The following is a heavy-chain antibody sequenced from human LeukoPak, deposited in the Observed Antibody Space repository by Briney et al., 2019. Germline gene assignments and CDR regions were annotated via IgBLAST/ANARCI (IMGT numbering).Heavy chain of an antibody. CDR2: IYSGGST. J-gene: IGHJ6*02. D-gene: IGHD6-19*01. CDR3: ARDSPSKYSSGWYPYYYGMDV. CDR1: EFTVSSNY. Sequence: PGGSLRLSCAASEFTVSSNYMSWVRQAPGKGLEWVSVIYSGGSTYYADSVKGRFTISRDNSKNTLYLQMNSLRAEDTAVYYCARDSPSKYSSGWYPYYYGMDVWGQGTTVTVSS. V-gene: IGHV3-66*01.